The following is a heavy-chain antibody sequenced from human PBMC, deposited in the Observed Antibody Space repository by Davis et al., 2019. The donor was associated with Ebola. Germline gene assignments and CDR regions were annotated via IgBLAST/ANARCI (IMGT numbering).Heavy chain of an antibody. D-gene: IGHD3-22*01. Sequence: SVKVSCKASGGTFTSYAISWVRQAPGQGLEWMGGIIPLFGTANYAQKFQDRVTITADESTSTSYMELNSLRSDDTAVYYCARGGGGDSSGFQSLFDPWGQGTLVTVSS. J-gene: IGHJ5*02. CDR1: GGTFTSYA. V-gene: IGHV1-69*13. CDR3: ARGGGGDSSGFQSLFDP. CDR2: IIPLFGTA.